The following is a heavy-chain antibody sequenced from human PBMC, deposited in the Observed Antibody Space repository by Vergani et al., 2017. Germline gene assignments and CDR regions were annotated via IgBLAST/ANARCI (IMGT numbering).Heavy chain of an antibody. Sequence: QVQLEQSGPEVKKPGASLRVSCKSSGYTFTSYTLNWVRQAPGQGLEWMGWVSTFDGITHYAQHLQGRVTMTADPSTDTAYMELSSLGSDDTAIYYCARGLVRTVGGSPFDIWGPGTMVTVSS. D-gene: IGHD1-26*01. CDR2: VSTFDGIT. J-gene: IGHJ3*02. V-gene: IGHV1-18*01. CDR1: GYTFTSYT. CDR3: ARGLVRTVGGSPFDI.